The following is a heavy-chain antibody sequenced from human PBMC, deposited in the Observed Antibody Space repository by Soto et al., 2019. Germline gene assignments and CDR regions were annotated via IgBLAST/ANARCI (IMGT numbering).Heavy chain of an antibody. Sequence: GGSLRLSCAASGFTFSSYAMHWVRQAPGKGLEWVAVISYDGSNKYYADSVKGRFTISRDNSKNTLYLQMNSLRAEDTAVYYCARVWKSTVVTPGYYYGMDVWGQGTTVTVSS. V-gene: IGHV3-30-3*01. J-gene: IGHJ6*02. CDR1: GFTFSSYA. CDR2: ISYDGSNK. CDR3: ARVWKSTVVTPGYYYGMDV. D-gene: IGHD2-21*02.